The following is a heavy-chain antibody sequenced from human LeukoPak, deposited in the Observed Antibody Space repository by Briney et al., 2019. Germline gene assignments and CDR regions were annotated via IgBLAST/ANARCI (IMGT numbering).Heavy chain of an antibody. V-gene: IGHV3-30*18. D-gene: IGHD3-16*01. CDR2: ISYDGSNK. J-gene: IGHJ4*02. CDR1: GFTFSSYG. CDR3: AKAGERWLQSELDY. Sequence: GGSLRLSCAASGFTFSSYGMHWVRQAPGKGLEWVAVISYDGSNKYYADSVKGRFTISRDNSKNTLYLQMNSLRAEDTAVYYCAKAGERWLQSELDYWGQGTLVTVSS.